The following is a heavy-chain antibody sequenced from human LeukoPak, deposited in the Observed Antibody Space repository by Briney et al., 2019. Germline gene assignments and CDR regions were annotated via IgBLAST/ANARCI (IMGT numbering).Heavy chain of an antibody. J-gene: IGHJ4*02. Sequence: ASVKVSCKASGYTFTSYYMHWVRQAPGQGLEWMGIINPSGGSTSYAQKFQGRVTMTRDTSTSTVYMELSSLRSEDTAVYYCARSNPNYYDSSGYGGFDYWGQGTLVTVSS. CDR3: ARSNPNYYDSSGYGGFDY. V-gene: IGHV1-46*01. D-gene: IGHD3-22*01. CDR2: INPSGGST. CDR1: GYTFTSYY.